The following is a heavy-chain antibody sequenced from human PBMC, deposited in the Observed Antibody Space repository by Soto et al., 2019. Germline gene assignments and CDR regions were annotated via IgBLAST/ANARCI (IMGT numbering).Heavy chain of an antibody. CDR1: GYTFTSYG. D-gene: IGHD3-3*01. CDR3: ARPVFGFWSGSGYYYYGMDV. V-gene: IGHV1-18*04. J-gene: IGHJ6*02. CDR2: ISAYNGNT. Sequence: ASVKVSCKASGYTFTSYGISWVRQAPGQGLEWMGWISAYNGNTNYAQKLQGRVTMTTDTSTSTAYMELRSLRSDDTAVYYCARPVFGFWSGSGYYYYGMDVWGQGTTVTVSS.